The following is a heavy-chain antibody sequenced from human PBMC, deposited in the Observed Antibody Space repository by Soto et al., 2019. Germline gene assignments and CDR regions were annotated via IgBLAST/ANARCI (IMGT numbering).Heavy chain of an antibody. V-gene: IGHV5-10-1*01. CDR2: IDPSDSYT. D-gene: IGHD1-26*01. CDR1: GYTFTSYW. CDR3: MRGGWGDSPIDY. J-gene: IGHJ4*02. Sequence: GESLKISCKASGYTFTSYWISWVRQMPGKGLEWMGRIDPSDSYTNYSPSFQGHVTISTDKSISTAYLQWSSLKASDTAVYYCMRGGWGDSPIDYWGQGTQVTVSS.